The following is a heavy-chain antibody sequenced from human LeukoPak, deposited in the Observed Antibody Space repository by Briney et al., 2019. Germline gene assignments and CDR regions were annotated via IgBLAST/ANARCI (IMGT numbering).Heavy chain of an antibody. J-gene: IGHJ1*01. Sequence: PGGSLRLSCAASGFTFSSYSMNWVRQAPGKGLEWVSYISSSSTIYYADSVKGRFTISRDNAKNSLYLQMNSLRAEDTAVYYCARDRVISPYSGSYYGYFQHWGQGTLVTVSS. CDR2: ISSSSTI. CDR1: GFTFSSYS. D-gene: IGHD1-26*01. CDR3: ARDRVISPYSGSYYGYFQH. V-gene: IGHV3-48*01.